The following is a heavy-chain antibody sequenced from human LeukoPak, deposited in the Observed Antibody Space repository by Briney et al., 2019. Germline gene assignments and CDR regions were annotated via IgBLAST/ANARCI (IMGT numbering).Heavy chain of an antibody. CDR3: AKDGRSKYQLPLDY. CDR1: GFIFTDYW. J-gene: IGHJ4*02. D-gene: IGHD2-2*01. Sequence: SGGSLRLSCAASGFIFTDYWMNWVRQAPGKGLEWVAMIKYDGIDTQYLDSVKGRFTISRDNAKNSLYLEMNSLRAEDTAVYYCAKDGRSKYQLPLDYWGQGTLVTVSS. CDR2: IKYDGIDT. V-gene: IGHV3-7*03.